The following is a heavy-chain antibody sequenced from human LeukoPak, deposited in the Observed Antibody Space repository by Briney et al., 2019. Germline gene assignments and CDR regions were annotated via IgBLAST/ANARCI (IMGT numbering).Heavy chain of an antibody. V-gene: IGHV4-31*03. D-gene: IGHD3-22*01. CDR2: IYYSGST. Sequence: SETLSLTCTVSGGSISSGGYYWSWIRQHPGKGLEWIGYIYYSGSTYYNPSLKSRVTISVDTSKNQFSPKLSSVTAADTAVYYCAREGSGYDYYYGMDVWGQGTTVTVSS. CDR3: AREGSGYDYYYGMDV. CDR1: GGSISSGGYY. J-gene: IGHJ6*02.